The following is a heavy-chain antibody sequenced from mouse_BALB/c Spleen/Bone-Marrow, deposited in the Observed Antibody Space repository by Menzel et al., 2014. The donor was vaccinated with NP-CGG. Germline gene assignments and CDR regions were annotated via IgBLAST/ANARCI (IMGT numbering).Heavy chain of an antibody. CDR1: GYTFTSYV. J-gene: IGHJ4*01. Sequence: EVQAVESGPELVKPGASVKMSCKASGYTFTSYVMHWVKQKPGQGLEWIGYINPYNDGTKYNEKFKGKATLTSDKSSSTAYMELSSLTSEDSAVYYCARSLLRYYAMDYWGQGTSVTVSS. CDR3: ARSLLRYYAMDY. CDR2: INPYNDGT. V-gene: IGHV1-14*01. D-gene: IGHD1-1*01.